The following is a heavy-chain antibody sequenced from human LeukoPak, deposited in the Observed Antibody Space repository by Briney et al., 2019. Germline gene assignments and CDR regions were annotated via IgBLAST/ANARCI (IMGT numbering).Heavy chain of an antibody. CDR3: ASQPTGYRRGSSNY. CDR1: GGSISIYY. J-gene: IGHJ4*02. D-gene: IGHD6-19*01. Sequence: SETLSLTCTVSGGSISIYYWSWIRQPPGKALEWIGYIYYSGSTNYNPSLKSRVTISVDTSKNQFSLKLSSVNAADTAVYSCASQPTGYRRGSSNYWGQGTLVTVSS. V-gene: IGHV4-59*08. CDR2: IYYSGST.